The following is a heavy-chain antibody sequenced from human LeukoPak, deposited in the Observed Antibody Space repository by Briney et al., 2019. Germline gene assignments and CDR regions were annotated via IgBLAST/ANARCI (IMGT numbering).Heavy chain of an antibody. CDR1: GFTFSSYA. V-gene: IGHV3-23*01. D-gene: IGHD3-22*01. CDR2: ISGSGGST. Sequence: KSGGSLRLSCAASGFTFSSYAMSWVRQAPGKGLEWVSAISGSGGSTYYADSVKGRFTISRDNSKNTLYLQMNSLGAEDTAVYYCASGDNIGYYYGPDYWGQGTLVTVSS. CDR3: ASGDNIGYYYGPDY. J-gene: IGHJ4*02.